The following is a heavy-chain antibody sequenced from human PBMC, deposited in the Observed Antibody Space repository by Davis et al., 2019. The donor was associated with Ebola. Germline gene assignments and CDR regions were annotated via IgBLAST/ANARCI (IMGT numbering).Heavy chain of an antibody. J-gene: IGHJ4*02. V-gene: IGHV3-21*01. Sequence: GGSLRLSCAASGFTFSSYSMNWVRQAPGKGLEWVSSISSSSSYIYYADSVKGRFTISRDNSKNSLYLQMDSLRAEDTAVYYCARETYDVLTGGHYWGQGTLVTVSS. CDR1: GFTFSSYS. CDR2: ISSSSSYI. D-gene: IGHD3-9*01. CDR3: ARETYDVLTGGHY.